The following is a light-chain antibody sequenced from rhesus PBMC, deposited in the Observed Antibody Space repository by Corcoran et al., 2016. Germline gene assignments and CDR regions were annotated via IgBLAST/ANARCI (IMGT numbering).Light chain of an antibody. Sequence: DIQMTQSPSSLSASVGDRVTITCRASQAISSYLAWYQQKPGKVPTLLIYAASSLESGVPSRFSGSGSWTAFPLSISSLQPEDCETYYCQQHNSHPLTFGQGTKVEIK. J-gene: IGKJ1*01. CDR1: QAISSY. CDR3: QQHNSHPLT. CDR2: AAS. V-gene: IGKV1-44*02.